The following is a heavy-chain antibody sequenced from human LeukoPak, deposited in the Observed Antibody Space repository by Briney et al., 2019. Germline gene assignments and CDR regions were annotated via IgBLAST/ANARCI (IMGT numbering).Heavy chain of an antibody. D-gene: IGHD4-17*01. J-gene: IGHJ2*01. CDR1: GGSISSYY. CDR2: IYYSGST. Sequence: SETLSLTCTVSGGSISSYYWSWIRQPPGKGLEWIGYIYYSGSTNYNPSLKSRVTISVDTSKNQFSLKLSSVTAADTAVYYCARGHSPVTTPLGYWYFDLWGRGTLVTVSS. V-gene: IGHV4-59*01. CDR3: ARGHSPVTTPLGYWYFDL.